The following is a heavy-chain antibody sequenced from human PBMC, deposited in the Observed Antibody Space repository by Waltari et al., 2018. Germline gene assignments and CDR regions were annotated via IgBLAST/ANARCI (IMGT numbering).Heavy chain of an antibody. CDR3: VRGSLNPGFDY. CDR2: TNTDGSFT. Sequence: AVSGFTFSSYWMHWCRQTPGEGLVWLSRTNTDGSFTNYADSVEGRFTMSRDNAKDTVYLQMNSLRAEDTAIYYCVRGSLNPGFDYWGQGTLVTVSS. V-gene: IGHV3-74*01. J-gene: IGHJ4*02. CDR1: GFTFSSYW.